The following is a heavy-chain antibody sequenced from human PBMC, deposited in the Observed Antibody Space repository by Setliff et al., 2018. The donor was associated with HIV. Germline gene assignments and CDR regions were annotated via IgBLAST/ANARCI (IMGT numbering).Heavy chain of an antibody. CDR3: ARDFFVV. Sequence: PSETLSLTCTVSGDSITGGEYYWSWIRQRPEKGLEFIGYIYFSGSTYYNPSLKSRITISLDRSKNQFSLRMTSVTAADTAVYYCARDFFVVWGQGTRVTVSS. D-gene: IGHD3-16*02. V-gene: IGHV4-31*03. CDR1: GDSITGGEYY. CDR2: IYFSGST. J-gene: IGHJ4*02.